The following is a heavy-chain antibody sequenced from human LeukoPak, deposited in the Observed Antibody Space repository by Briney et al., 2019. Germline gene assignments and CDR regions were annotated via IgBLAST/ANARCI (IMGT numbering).Heavy chain of an antibody. D-gene: IGHD3-3*01. CDR2: ISSSSSYI. CDR1: GFTFSSYS. Sequence: PGMSLRLSCAASGFTFSSYSMNWVRQAPGKGLEWVSSISSSSSYIYYADSVKGRFTISRDNAKNSLYLQMNSLRAEDTAVYYCARDGARTIFGVVTNSFFDYWGQGTLVTVSS. V-gene: IGHV3-21*01. J-gene: IGHJ4*02. CDR3: ARDGARTIFGVVTNSFFDY.